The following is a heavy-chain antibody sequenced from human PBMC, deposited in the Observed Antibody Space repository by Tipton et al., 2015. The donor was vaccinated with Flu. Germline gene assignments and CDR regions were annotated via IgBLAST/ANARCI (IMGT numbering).Heavy chain of an antibody. V-gene: IGHV1-46*01. CDR1: GYTFTSYG. Sequence: QVQLVQSGAEVKKPGASVKVSCKASGYTFTSYGISWVRQAPGQGLEWMGIINPTGGSTTYAQKFQGRVTMASDTSTSTVFMELSSLRSDDTAVYYCARGLGSGNSGYFDLWGRGTLVTVSS. D-gene: IGHD4-23*01. J-gene: IGHJ2*01. CDR3: ARGLGSGNSGYFDL. CDR2: INPTGGST.